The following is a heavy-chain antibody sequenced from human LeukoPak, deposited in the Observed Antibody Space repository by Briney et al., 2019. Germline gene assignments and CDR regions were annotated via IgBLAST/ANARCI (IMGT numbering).Heavy chain of an antibody. J-gene: IGHJ4*02. CDR3: AKDSGRYGGSFYFDY. CDR2: ISWNSGSI. V-gene: IGHV3-9*01. Sequence: GGSLRLSCAASGFTFDDYAMPWVRQAPGKGLEWVSGISWNSGSIGYADSVKGRFTISRDNAKNSLYLQMNSLRAEDTALYYCAKDSGRYGGSFYFDYWGQGTLVTVSS. D-gene: IGHD4-23*01. CDR1: GFTFDDYA.